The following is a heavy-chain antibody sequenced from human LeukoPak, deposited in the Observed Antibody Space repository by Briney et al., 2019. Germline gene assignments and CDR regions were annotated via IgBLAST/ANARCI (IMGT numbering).Heavy chain of an antibody. D-gene: IGHD4-17*01. CDR1: GFTFPRYD. CDR2: IDRGVGNT. CDR3: LKKGQADDFGNPD. Sequence: GGSLRLSCAASGFTFPRYDMSWVRQAPGKGLECVSAIDRGVGNTYYADSVKGRFIISRDNSRYTLYLQMTNLRADDTAVYYCLKKGQADDFGNPDWGQGALVTVSP. V-gene: IGHV3-23*01. J-gene: IGHJ4*02.